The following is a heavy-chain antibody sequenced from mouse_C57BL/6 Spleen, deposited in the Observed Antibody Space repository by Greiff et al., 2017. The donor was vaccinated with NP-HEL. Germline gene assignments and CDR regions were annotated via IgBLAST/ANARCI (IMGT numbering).Heavy chain of an antibody. CDR2: IDPETGGT. D-gene: IGHD1-1*01. CDR1: GYTFTDYE. J-gene: IGHJ3*01. V-gene: IGHV1-15*01. CDR3: HYYGSSGFAY. Sequence: QVQLQQSGAELARPGASVTLSCKASGYTFTDYEMHWVKQTPVHGLEWIGAIDPETGGTAYNQKFKGKAILTADKSSSTAYMELRSLTSEDSAIYYGHYYGSSGFAYWGQGTLVTVSA.